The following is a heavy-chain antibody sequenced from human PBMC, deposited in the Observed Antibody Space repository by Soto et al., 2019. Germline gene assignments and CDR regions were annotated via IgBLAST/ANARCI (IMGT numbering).Heavy chain of an antibody. V-gene: IGHV4-4*07. CDR1: GGAISGYY. D-gene: IGHD3-3*01. J-gene: IGHJ5*02. Sequence: SETLSLTCTVSGGAISGYYWTWIRQSAGKGLEWIGRIYSSGGTKYNPSLQSRVTMSLDTSKNQFSLRPSSVTAADTAVYYCARGQRFSDSFDPWGQGTLVTV. CDR3: ARGQRFSDSFDP. CDR2: IYSSGGT.